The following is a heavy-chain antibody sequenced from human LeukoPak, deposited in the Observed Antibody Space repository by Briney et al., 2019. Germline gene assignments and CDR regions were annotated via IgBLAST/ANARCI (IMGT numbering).Heavy chain of an antibody. D-gene: IGHD2/OR15-2a*01. J-gene: IGHJ4*02. CDR3: XRXXXXXXGAFYXXTXXXX. CDR2: ISGNGNDI. Sequence: PGGSLRLSCTASGFTFSPYEMNWIRQAPGKGLEWLSSISGNGNDIYYAESVKGRFTISRDNAKNSLYLQMSSLRAGDTAIYYXXRXXXXXXGAFYXXTXXXXXGQGXLVTXXS. V-gene: IGHV3-48*03. CDR1: GFTFSPYE.